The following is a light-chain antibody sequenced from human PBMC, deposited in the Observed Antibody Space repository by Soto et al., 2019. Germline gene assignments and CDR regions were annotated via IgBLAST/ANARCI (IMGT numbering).Light chain of an antibody. V-gene: IGLV3-21*04. J-gene: IGLJ2*01. Sequence: SYELTQPPSVSVAPGKTARITCGESDIGSKSVHWYLQKPGQAPVLVIYYDRHRPSGIPERFSGSNSGNTATLTISRVEAGDEADYYCQVWDSGSDHVVFGGGTTLTVL. CDR1: DIGSKS. CDR3: QVWDSGSDHVV. CDR2: YDR.